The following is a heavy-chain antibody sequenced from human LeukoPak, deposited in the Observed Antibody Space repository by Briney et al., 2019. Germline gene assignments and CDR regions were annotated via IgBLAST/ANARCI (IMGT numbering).Heavy chain of an antibody. J-gene: IGHJ6*02. CDR3: ARGGYSGSYPLYYYYGMDV. D-gene: IGHD1-26*01. CDR2: IYHGGTT. Sequence: SETLSLTCSVSGASITNSDWWTWVRQPPGEGLEWIGEIYHGGTTKYNPSLKSRVTISVDKSKNEFSLKLSSVTAADTAVYYCARGGYSGSYPLYYYYGMDVWGQGTTVTVSS. V-gene: IGHV4-4*02. CDR1: GASITNSDW.